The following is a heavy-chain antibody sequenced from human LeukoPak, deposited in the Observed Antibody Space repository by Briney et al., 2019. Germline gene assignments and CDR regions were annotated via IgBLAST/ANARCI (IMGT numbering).Heavy chain of an antibody. CDR3: ATLTTPGWFNP. V-gene: IGHV4-4*07. J-gene: IGHJ5*02. Sequence: SETLSLTCTVSGGSISSYYWSWIRQPAGKGLEWIGRIYTSGSTYYNPSLKSRVTISVDTSKNQFSLKLSSVTAADTAVYYCATLTTPGWFNPWGQGTLVTVSS. CDR2: IYTSGST. CDR1: GGSISSYY. D-gene: IGHD1-1*01.